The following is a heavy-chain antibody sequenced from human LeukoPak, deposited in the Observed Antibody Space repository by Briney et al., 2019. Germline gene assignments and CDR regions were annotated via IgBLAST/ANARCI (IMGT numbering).Heavy chain of an antibody. CDR3: ARGVDGSGSYSRYNWFDP. CDR2: INHSGST. V-gene: IGHV4-34*01. J-gene: IGHJ5*02. CDR1: GGSFSGYY. Sequence: PSETLSLTCAVSGGSFSGYYWSWIRQPPGKGLEWIGEINHSGSTNYNPSLKSRVTISVDTSKNQFSLKLSSVTAADTAVYYCARGVDGSGSYSRYNWFDPWGQGTLVTVSS. D-gene: IGHD3-10*01.